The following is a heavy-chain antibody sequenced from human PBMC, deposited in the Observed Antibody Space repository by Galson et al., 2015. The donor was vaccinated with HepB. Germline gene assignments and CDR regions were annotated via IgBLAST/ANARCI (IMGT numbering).Heavy chain of an antibody. D-gene: IGHD6-13*01. V-gene: IGHV3-74*01. Sequence: LRLSCAASGFSFSTYWMHWLRQAPGKGLEWVARIKSDGSRTNYADSVKGRFTVSRDNAKNTLSLHMISLRAEDTAVYYCARERLTAADEFDPWGQGTLVTVSS. CDR1: GFSFSTYW. J-gene: IGHJ5*02. CDR3: ARERLTAADEFDP. CDR2: IKSDGSRT.